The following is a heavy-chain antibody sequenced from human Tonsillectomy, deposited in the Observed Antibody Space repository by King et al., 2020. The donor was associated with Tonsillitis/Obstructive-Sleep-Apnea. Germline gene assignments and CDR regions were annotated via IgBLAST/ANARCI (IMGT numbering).Heavy chain of an antibody. J-gene: IGHJ4*02. CDR1: GGSFSGYY. D-gene: IGHD3-16*02. CDR2: INHSGTT. Sequence: VQLQQWGAGLLKPSETLSLTCAVYGGSFSGYYWNWIRQPPGKGLEWIGEINHSGTTNYNPSLKSRVTISVDTSKNQFSLKLSSVTAADTTVYYFARARSSGDYIWGSYRILDYWGQGTLVTVSS. V-gene: IGHV4-34*01. CDR3: ARARSSGDYIWGSYRILDY.